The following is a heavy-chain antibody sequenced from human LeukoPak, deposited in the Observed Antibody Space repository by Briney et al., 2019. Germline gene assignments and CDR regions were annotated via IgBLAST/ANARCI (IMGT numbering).Heavy chain of an antibody. CDR1: EFTFSSHQ. CDR2: ITQDGSEK. V-gene: IGHV3-7*01. J-gene: IGHJ3*01. D-gene: IGHD2-15*01. CDR3: ARDWRQDNAFDL. Sequence: GGSLRPSCAASEFTFSSHQMSWVRQAPGKGLGWVAKITQDGSEKYYMDSVKGRFIISRDNGKNSLYLQMNSLRVEDTAVYYCARDWRQDNAFDLWGQGTMVTVSS.